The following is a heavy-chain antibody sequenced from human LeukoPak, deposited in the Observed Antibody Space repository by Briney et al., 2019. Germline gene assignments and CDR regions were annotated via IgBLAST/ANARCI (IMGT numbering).Heavy chain of an antibody. Sequence: ASVKVSCKASGYTVTGYYMHWVRQSPGQGLEGMGWINPNSGDTNYAQKFQGRVTMTRDTSISTAYMELSRLKSADTAVYYCARGRLGSYYNGEDYWGQGTLVTVSS. CDR1: GYTVTGYY. CDR2: INPNSGDT. J-gene: IGHJ4*02. D-gene: IGHD3-10*01. V-gene: IGHV1-2*02. CDR3: ARGRLGSYYNGEDY.